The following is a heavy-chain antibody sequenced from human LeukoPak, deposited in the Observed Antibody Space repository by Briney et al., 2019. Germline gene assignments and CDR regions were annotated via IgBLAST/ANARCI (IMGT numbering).Heavy chain of an antibody. J-gene: IGHJ5*02. D-gene: IGHD1-26*01. Sequence: PGGSLRLSFAASGFTFSSYGMHWVRQAPGKGLEWVAFIRYDGSNKYYADSVKGRFTISRDNSKNTLYLQMNSLRAEDTAVYYCAKAQKYSGSPTWFDPWGQGTLVTVSS. CDR3: AKAQKYSGSPTWFDP. CDR2: IRYDGSNK. CDR1: GFTFSSYG. V-gene: IGHV3-30*02.